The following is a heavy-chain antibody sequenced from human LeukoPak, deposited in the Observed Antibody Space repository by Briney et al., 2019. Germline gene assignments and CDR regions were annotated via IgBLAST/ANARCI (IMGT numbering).Heavy chain of an antibody. CDR1: GGSISSSSYY. J-gene: IGHJ6*03. Sequence: SETLSLTCTVSGGSISSSSYYWGWIRQPPGKGLEWIGSIYYSGSTYYNPSLKSRVTISVDTTKNQFSLKLSSVTAADTAVYYCARVGYCSGGYCYYYYYYMDVWGKGTTVTVSS. V-gene: IGHV4-39*07. D-gene: IGHD2-15*01. CDR2: IYYSGST. CDR3: ARVGYCSGGYCYYYYYYMDV.